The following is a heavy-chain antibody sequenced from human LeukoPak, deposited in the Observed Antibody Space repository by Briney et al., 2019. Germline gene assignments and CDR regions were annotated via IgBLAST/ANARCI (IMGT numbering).Heavy chain of an antibody. V-gene: IGHV1-2*02. J-gene: IGHJ4*02. CDR3: ARAGSYYDFDY. CDR1: GYTFTGYY. Sequence: ASVKVSCKASGYTFTGYYMHWVRQAPGQGLEWMGWINPNSGGTDYTQKFQGRVTMTGDTSISTAYMELSRLTSDDTAVYYCARAGSYYDFDYWGQGTLVTVSS. CDR2: INPNSGGT. D-gene: IGHD1-26*01.